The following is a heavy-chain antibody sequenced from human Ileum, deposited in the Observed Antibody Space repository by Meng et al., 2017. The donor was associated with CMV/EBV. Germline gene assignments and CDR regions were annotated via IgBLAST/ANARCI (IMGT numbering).Heavy chain of an antibody. J-gene: IGHJ4*02. CDR1: GGSTSTYH. Sequence: VRLQGSGPGLVKPSDTLALTCAVAGGSTSTYHWTWDRQPTEKVLEWIGRNNAGGSTNDNPSLKSRVTTSADTSKIQYSLAVAFVTGADTAVYYCPREDNTVNQFKFGGQGTLVTVSS. CDR2: NNAGGST. D-gene: IGHD4-17*01. CDR3: PREDNTVNQFKF. V-gene: IGHV4-4*07.